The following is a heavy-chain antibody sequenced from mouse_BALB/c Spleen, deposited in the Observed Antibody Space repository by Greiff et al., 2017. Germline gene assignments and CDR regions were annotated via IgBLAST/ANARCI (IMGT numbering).Heavy chain of an antibody. D-gene: IGHD2-1*01. CDR1: GYAFTNYL. Sequence: VQLQQSGAELVRPGTSVKVSCKASGYAFTNYLIEWVKQRPGQGLEWIGVINPGSGGTNYNEKFKGKATLTADKSSSTAYMQLSSLTSDDSAVYFCARDEGNYGGYYAMDYWGQGTSVTVSS. J-gene: IGHJ4*01. CDR3: ARDEGNYGGYYAMDY. CDR2: INPGSGGT. V-gene: IGHV1-54*01.